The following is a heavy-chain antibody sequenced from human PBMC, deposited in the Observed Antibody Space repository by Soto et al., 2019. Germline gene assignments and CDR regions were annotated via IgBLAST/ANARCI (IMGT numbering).Heavy chain of an antibody. CDR3: ARGNFDWSIDY. CDR1: GGSISSGGHY. D-gene: IGHD3-9*01. J-gene: IGHJ4*02. CDR2: IHDSGST. V-gene: IGHV4-31*03. Sequence: QVQLQESGPGLVKPSQTLSLMCTVSGGSISSGGHYWYWIRQPPGKGLECIGHIHDSGSTYYSPSLKSRVTMSVGTSKSQFSLKLSSVTAADTAVYYCARGNFDWSIDYWGQGTLVTVSS.